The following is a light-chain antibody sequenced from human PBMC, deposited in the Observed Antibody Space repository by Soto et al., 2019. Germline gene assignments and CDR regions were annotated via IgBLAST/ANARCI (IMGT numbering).Light chain of an antibody. V-gene: IGLV2-23*01. CDR3: CSYAGSSTFHYV. J-gene: IGLJ1*01. CDR2: EGS. Sequence: QSVLTQPASVSGSPGQSTTISCTGTSSDVGSYNLVSWYQQHPGKAPKLMIYEGSKRPSGVSNRFSGSKSGNTASLTISGLQAEDEADYYCCSYAGSSTFHYVFGTGTKVTVL. CDR1: SSDVGSYNL.